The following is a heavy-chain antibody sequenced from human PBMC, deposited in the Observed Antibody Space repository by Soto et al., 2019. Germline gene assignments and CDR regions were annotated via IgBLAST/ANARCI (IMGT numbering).Heavy chain of an antibody. Sequence: PGGSLRLSCAASGVTFSNAWMNWVRQAPGKGLEWVGRIKSKTDGGTTDYAAPVKGRFTISRDDSKNTLYLQMNSLKTEDTAVYYCTTEAPSSWYGMDVWGQGTTVTVSS. V-gene: IGHV3-15*07. CDR2: IKSKTDGGTT. CDR1: GVTFSNAW. J-gene: IGHJ6*02. CDR3: TTEAPSSWYGMDV. D-gene: IGHD6-13*01.